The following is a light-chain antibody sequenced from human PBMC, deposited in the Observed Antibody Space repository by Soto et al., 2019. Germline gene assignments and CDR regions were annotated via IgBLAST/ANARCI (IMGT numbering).Light chain of an antibody. J-gene: IGLJ3*02. CDR2: EVS. CDR1: SSDVGGYNY. V-gene: IGLV2-14*01. CDR3: SSYTTSSTHWV. Sequence: QSALTQPASVSGSPGQSITISCTGTSSDVGGYNYVSWYQQHPDKAPKLMIYEVSNRPSGVSNRFSGSKSGNTASLNISGLQAEDEADYYCSSYTTSSTHWVFGGGTKLTVL.